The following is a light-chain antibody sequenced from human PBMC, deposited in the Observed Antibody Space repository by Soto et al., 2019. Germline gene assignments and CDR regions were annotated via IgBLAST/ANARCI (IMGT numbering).Light chain of an antibody. CDR2: GTS. J-gene: IGKJ1*01. V-gene: IGKV3-15*01. Sequence: DIVMTQAPATLSVSPGERATLSCRASQSGSNNLAWYPQTPGQGPSLLIYGTSTRATGIPARFSGSGSGTEFTLTISSLEPEEWAVFYCQQRSVWPWTFGQGTKVDIK. CDR3: QQRSVWPWT. CDR1: QSGSNN.